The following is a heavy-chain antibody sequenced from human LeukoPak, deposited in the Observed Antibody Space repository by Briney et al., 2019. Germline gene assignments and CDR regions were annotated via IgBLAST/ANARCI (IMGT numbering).Heavy chain of an antibody. CDR2: INPSGGST. CDR1: GYTFTGYY. J-gene: IGHJ1*01. D-gene: IGHD5-18*01. CDR3: ARGGRIQLWTYAEYFQH. V-gene: IGHV1-46*01. Sequence: ASVKVSCKASGYTFTGYYMHWVRQAPGQGLEWMGIINPSGGSTSYAQKFQGRVTMTRDMSTSTVYMELSSLRSEDTAVYYCARGGRIQLWTYAEYFQHWGQGTLVTVSS.